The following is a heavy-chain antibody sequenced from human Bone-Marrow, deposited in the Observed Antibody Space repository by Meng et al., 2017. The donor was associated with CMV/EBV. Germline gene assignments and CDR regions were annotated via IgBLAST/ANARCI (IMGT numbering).Heavy chain of an antibody. D-gene: IGHD3-3*01. J-gene: IGHJ6*02. CDR2: ISWDGGST. V-gene: IGHV3-43*01. CDR3: ARDYVRITIFGVVTGAGGMDV. Sequence: GESLKISCAASGFTFDDYTMHWVRQPPGKGLDWVSLISWDGGSTFYADSVKGRFTISRDNAKNSLYLQMNSLRAEDTAVYYCARDYVRITIFGVVTGAGGMDVWGQGTTVTVSS. CDR1: GFTFDDYT.